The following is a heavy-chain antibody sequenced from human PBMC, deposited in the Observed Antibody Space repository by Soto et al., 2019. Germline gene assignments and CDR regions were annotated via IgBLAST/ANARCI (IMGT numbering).Heavy chain of an antibody. CDR1: GLTLTNAW. CDR3: TTDRWWSGSGERHYGMDV. Sequence: SLRLSCSASGLTLTNAWMNWVRQAPGKGLEWVGRIKSKTDGETTHYVAPVKGRFTISRDESENTLYLQMNSLNTEDAAVYYCTTDRWWSGSGERHYGMDVWGQGTSVTVSS. CDR2: IKSKTDGETT. J-gene: IGHJ6*02. D-gene: IGHD3-10*01. V-gene: IGHV3-15*07.